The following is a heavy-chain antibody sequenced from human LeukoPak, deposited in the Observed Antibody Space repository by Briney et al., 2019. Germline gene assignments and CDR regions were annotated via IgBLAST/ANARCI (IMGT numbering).Heavy chain of an antibody. V-gene: IGHV4-59*01. CDR1: GGSISSSY. CDR3: ARDGSLSYVPDYFDY. CDR2: IYYSGST. Sequence: SETLSLTCTVSGGSISSSYGSWIRQPPGKGREWIGYIYYSGSTNYNPSLKSRVTISVDTSKNQFSLKLSSVTAADTAVYYCARDGSLSYVPDYFDYWGQGTLVTVSS. D-gene: IGHD3-10*02. J-gene: IGHJ4*02.